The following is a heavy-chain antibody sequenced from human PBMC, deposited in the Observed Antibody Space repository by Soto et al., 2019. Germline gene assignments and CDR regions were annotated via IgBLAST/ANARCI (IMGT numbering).Heavy chain of an antibody. V-gene: IGHV1-46*01. CDR2: INPSDGST. Sequence: VQLVQSGAEVRRPGASVKISCRTSGYSFTNYYLHWVRQAPGQGLEWMGTINPSDGSTIYAQKLQGRVTMTRDTSTSTVYTELRSLRSEDAAVYYCARDRLDFRSGYDAFDIWGQGTMVTVS. J-gene: IGHJ3*02. D-gene: IGHD3-3*01. CDR3: ARDRLDFRSGYDAFDI. CDR1: GYSFTNYY.